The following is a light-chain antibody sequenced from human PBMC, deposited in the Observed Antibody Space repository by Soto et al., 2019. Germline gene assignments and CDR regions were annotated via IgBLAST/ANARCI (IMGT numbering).Light chain of an antibody. Sequence: ETVLTQSPATLSLSPGQRATFSCRASQSDGSYLAWYQQKPGQAPRLLIYDASNRATGIPARFSGSGSGTDFTLTITSLEPEDFAVYFCQQRTDWPLTFGGGTKLEI. J-gene: IGKJ4*01. CDR2: DAS. CDR1: QSDGSY. V-gene: IGKV3-11*01. CDR3: QQRTDWPLT.